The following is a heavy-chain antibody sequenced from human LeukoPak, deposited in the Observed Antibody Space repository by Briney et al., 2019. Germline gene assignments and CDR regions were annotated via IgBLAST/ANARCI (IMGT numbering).Heavy chain of an antibody. D-gene: IGHD2-2*01. Sequence: SETLSLTCTVSGGSISSYYWSWIRQPAGKGLEWIGRIYTSGSTNYNPSLKSRVTMSVDTSKNQFSLKLSSVTAADTAVYYCARDGVPAAEYYYYYYMDVWGKGTTVTVSS. CDR2: IYTSGST. CDR1: GGSISSYY. V-gene: IGHV4-4*07. J-gene: IGHJ6*03. CDR3: ARDGVPAAEYYYYYYMDV.